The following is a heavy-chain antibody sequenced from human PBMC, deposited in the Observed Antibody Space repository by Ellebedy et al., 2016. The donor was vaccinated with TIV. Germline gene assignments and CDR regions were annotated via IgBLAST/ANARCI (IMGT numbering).Heavy chain of an antibody. D-gene: IGHD4-17*01. Sequence: GESLKISCAASGFTFSSYWMSWVRQAPGKGLQWVASIYQDGSMQYYVGSVQGRFTISRDNARNSLNLQMNSVRAEDAAVYYCATDGSYGDYRSPTHAFVMWGQGTMVIVSS. J-gene: IGHJ3*02. CDR3: ATDGSYGDYRSPTHAFVM. V-gene: IGHV3-7*01. CDR2: IYQDGSMQ. CDR1: GFTFSSYW.